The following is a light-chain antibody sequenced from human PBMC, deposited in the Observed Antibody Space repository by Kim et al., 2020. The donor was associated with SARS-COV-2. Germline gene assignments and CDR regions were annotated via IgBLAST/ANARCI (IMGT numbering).Light chain of an antibody. CDR1: QSINSY. Sequence: DIQMTQSPSSLSASVGDRVTITCRASQSINSYLNWYQQKPGKAPKLLIYAASSLQSGVPSRFSGSGSGTDFTLTISSLQPEDFATYYCQQSYSTPQTFGQGTKVDI. CDR2: AAS. CDR3: QQSYSTPQT. V-gene: IGKV1-39*01. J-gene: IGKJ1*01.